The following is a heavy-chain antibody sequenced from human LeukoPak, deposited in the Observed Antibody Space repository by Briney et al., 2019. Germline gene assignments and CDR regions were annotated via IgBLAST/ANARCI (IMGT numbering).Heavy chain of an antibody. J-gene: IGHJ5*02. Sequence: SETLSLTCTVSGGSISSYYWIWIRQPPGKGLEWIGHIYFSGSTNYNPSLKGRVTISVDMSKNHFSLKLSSVTAADTAVYYCARNSFSGSYYTWFDPWGQGTLVTVSS. CDR2: IYFSGST. D-gene: IGHD1-26*01. CDR3: ARNSFSGSYYTWFDP. CDR1: GGSISSYY. V-gene: IGHV4-59*08.